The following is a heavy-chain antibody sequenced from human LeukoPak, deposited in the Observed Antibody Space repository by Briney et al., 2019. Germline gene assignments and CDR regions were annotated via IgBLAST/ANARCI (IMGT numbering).Heavy chain of an antibody. CDR1: GGAFSSYA. CDR3: ARDGRGRIAAAIDY. Sequence: SVKVSCKASGGAFSSYAISWVRQAPGQGLEWMGRIIPILGIANYAQKFQGRVTITADKSTSTAYMELSSLRSEDTAVYYCARDGRGRIAAAIDYWGQGTLVTVSS. D-gene: IGHD6-13*01. J-gene: IGHJ4*02. V-gene: IGHV1-69*04. CDR2: IIPILGIA.